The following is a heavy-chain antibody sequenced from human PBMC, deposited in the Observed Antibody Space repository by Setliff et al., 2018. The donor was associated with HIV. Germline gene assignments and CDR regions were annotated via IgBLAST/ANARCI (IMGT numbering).Heavy chain of an antibody. J-gene: IGHJ3*02. D-gene: IGHD6-13*01. CDR1: GYSISSGYY. CDR3: ATIAAAGLDAFDI. CDR2: IFHSAAT. V-gene: IGHV4-38-2*01. Sequence: SETLSLTCAVSGYSISSGYYWGWIRQPPGKGLEWIGSIFHSAATNYNPSLKSRVTISIDTSKNQFSLKLNSVTAADTAVYYCATIAAAGLDAFDIWGQGTMVTVSS.